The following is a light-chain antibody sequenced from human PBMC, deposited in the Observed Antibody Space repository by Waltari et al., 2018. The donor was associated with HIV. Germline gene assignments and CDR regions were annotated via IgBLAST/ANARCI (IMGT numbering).Light chain of an antibody. CDR3: QSHDSSLSGYV. V-gene: IGLV1-40*01. CDR1: SSTIGAGYH. Sequence: QSVLTQPPSVSGAPGQRVTISCTGSSSTIGAGYHVHWYPQLPGTAPKLLIHGNSNRPAGVPDRFSGSKSGTSASLAITGLQAEDEADYHCQSHDSSLSGYVFGTGTKVTVL. J-gene: IGLJ1*01. CDR2: GNS.